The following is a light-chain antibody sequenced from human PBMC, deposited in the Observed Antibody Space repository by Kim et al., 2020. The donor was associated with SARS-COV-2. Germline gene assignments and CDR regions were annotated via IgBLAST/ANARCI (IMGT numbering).Light chain of an antibody. CDR1: SSNVGNND. V-gene: IGLV1-47*01. CDR2: RNN. Sequence: GQRVTIACSGSSSNVGNNDVYWYQQLPGTAPKLPIYRNNQRPSGVPHRFSGSKSGTSASLAIRGLRSEDEADYYCAAWDDSLSGRVFGGGTQLTVL. J-gene: IGLJ3*02. CDR3: AAWDDSLSGRV.